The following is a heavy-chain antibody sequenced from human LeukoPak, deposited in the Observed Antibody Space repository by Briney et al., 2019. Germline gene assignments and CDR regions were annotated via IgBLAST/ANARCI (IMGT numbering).Heavy chain of an antibody. CDR3: ARRGEYYYDSSGYYSSAGWFDP. CDR2: IHTSGST. V-gene: IGHV4-4*07. Sequence: PSETLSLICTVSGVSISSYYWSWIRQPAGKGLEWIGRIHTSGSTNYNPSLKSRVTMSVDTSKNQFSLKLSSVTAADTAVYYCARRGEYYYDSSGYYSSAGWFDPWGQGTLVTVSS. D-gene: IGHD3-22*01. J-gene: IGHJ5*02. CDR1: GVSISSYY.